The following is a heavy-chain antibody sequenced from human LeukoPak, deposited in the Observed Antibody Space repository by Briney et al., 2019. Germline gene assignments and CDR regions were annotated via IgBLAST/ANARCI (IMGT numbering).Heavy chain of an antibody. Sequence: ASVKVSCKASGYTFTSYDINWVRQATGQGLEWMGWINPNSGNTGFVQQFQGRVTMTRATAINTVYMELSSLRSKDTAVYYCARGTHYCSGGSCHKNYYYYGLDVWGQGTTVTVSS. J-gene: IGHJ6*02. CDR2: INPNSGNT. CDR3: ARGTHYCSGGSCHKNYYYYGLDV. CDR1: GYTFTSYD. V-gene: IGHV1-8*01. D-gene: IGHD2-15*01.